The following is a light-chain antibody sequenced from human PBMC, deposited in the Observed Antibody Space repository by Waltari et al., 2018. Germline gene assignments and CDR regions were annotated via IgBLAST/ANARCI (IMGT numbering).Light chain of an antibody. CDR2: GVR. V-gene: IGLV2-14*01. J-gene: IGLJ1*01. Sequence: QSALTQPASVSVSPGQSITISCTGTSSDVGGYNYVSWYQHHPGKAPKLMIYGVRTRPSAVSIRLSGSKVGNAAPLTVSGLQAEDEADYYCSSYRTSSTPYFFGTGTKVSVL. CDR3: SSYRTSSTPYF. CDR1: SSDVGGYNY.